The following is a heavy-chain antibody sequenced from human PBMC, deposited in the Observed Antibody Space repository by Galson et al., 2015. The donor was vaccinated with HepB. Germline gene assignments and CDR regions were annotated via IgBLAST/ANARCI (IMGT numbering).Heavy chain of an antibody. CDR1: GFTFSSYG. V-gene: IGHV3-33*06. J-gene: IGHJ6*02. CDR2: IWYDGSNK. Sequence: SLRLSCAASGFTFSSYGMHWVRQAPGKGLEWVAVIWYDGSNKYYADSAKGRFTISRDNSKNTLYLQMNSLRAEDTAVYYCAKSRRDSHYGMDVWGQGTTVTVSS. CDR3: AKSRRDSHYGMDV. D-gene: IGHD4-11*01.